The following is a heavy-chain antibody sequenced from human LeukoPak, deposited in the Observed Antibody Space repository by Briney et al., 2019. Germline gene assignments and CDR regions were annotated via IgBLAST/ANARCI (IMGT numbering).Heavy chain of an antibody. D-gene: IGHD4-17*01. J-gene: IGHJ4*02. CDR3: AKDDDYVEYGYYFDF. CDR2: IGGRGTIT. CDR1: GVRFESNA. V-gene: IGHV3-23*01. Sequence: SFEEPGVRFESNAMSSARQEPGKGLEWVSAIGGRGTITYYADSVKGRFTISKDNSKNTLYLQMNSLRAEDTAVYYCAKDDDYVEYGYYFDFWGQGTLVTVSS.